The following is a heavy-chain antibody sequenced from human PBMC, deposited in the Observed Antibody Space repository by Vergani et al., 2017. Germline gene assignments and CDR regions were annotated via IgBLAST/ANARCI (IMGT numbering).Heavy chain of an antibody. CDR2: VGFDGSDT. D-gene: IGHD1-26*01. CDR3: AKDRPRDWETPLFLFDY. J-gene: IGHJ4*02. V-gene: IGHV3-74*01. CDR1: GFPLSNAW. Sequence: EVQLVESGGGLVQPGGSLRLSCAASGFPLSNAWIHWVRQGPGKGLEWVSRVGFDGSDTVYADSVKGRFTISKDISKNTLYLQMSSLRADDTAVYYCAKDRPRDWETPLFLFDYWGQGTLVAVSS.